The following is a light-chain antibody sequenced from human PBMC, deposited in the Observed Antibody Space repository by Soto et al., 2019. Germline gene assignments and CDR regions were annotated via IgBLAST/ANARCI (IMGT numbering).Light chain of an antibody. CDR1: QSLLYYNGYNY. V-gene: IGKV2-28*01. J-gene: IGKJ1*01. Sequence: IVMTQSPLSLPVTLGEPASISCRSSQSLLYYNGYNYLDWYLQKPGQSPQLLIYLGSNRASGVPDRFSGSGSGTDFTLKISRVEAEDVGVYYCMQALQMRTFGQGTKEEIK. CDR3: MQALQMRT. CDR2: LGS.